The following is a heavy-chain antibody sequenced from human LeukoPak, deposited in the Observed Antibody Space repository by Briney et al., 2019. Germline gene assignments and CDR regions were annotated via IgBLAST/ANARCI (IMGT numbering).Heavy chain of an antibody. CDR2: IKQDGSEK. CDR1: GFTFSSYW. V-gene: IGHV3-7*03. D-gene: IGHD3-9*01. CDR3: ARGGYDILTGYSY. Sequence: GGSLRLSCAASGFTFSSYWMSWVRQAPGEGLGWVANIKQDGSEKYYVDSVKGRFTISRDNAKNSLYLQMNSLRAEDTAVYYCARGGYDILTGYSYWGQGTLVTVSS. J-gene: IGHJ4*02.